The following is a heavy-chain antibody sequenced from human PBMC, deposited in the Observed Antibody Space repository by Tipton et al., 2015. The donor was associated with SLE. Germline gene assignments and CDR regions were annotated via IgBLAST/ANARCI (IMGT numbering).Heavy chain of an antibody. J-gene: IGHJ4*01. V-gene: IGHV4-59*01. CDR3: ARAWDLGPSDH. Sequence: TLSLTCTVSGGSISDYHWSWIRQPPGKGLEWVGYIYHTRSTNYNPSLTSRATISMDTSKKQFSLRLISVTAADTAVYFCARAWDLGPSDHWGHGTLVTVS. D-gene: IGHD1-26*01. CDR1: GGSISDYH. CDR2: IYHTRST.